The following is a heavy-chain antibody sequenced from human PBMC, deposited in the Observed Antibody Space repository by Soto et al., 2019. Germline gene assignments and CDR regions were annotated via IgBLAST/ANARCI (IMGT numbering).Heavy chain of an antibody. D-gene: IGHD6-6*01. V-gene: IGHV3-48*02. Sequence: GGSLRLSCAASGFTFSSYSMNWVRQAPGKGLEWVSYISSSSSTIYYADTVKGRFTTSRDNAKNSLYLQMNCLRDEDTAVYYCARPEYSSSSYGMDVWGQGTTVTVSS. CDR1: GFTFSSYS. CDR2: ISSSSSTI. CDR3: ARPEYSSSSYGMDV. J-gene: IGHJ6*02.